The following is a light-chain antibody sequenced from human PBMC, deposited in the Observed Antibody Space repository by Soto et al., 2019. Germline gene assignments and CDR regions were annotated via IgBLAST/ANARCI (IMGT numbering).Light chain of an antibody. CDR3: LQYHTYRT. Sequence: DIQMTQSPSTLSASMGDRVTITCRASQSISPWLAWYQQKPGKAPKLLIFDASNLESGVPSRFSGSGSGTEFTLTISSLQPDDFATYYCLQYHTYRTLGQGTKVDIK. V-gene: IGKV1-5*01. J-gene: IGKJ1*01. CDR2: DAS. CDR1: QSISPW.